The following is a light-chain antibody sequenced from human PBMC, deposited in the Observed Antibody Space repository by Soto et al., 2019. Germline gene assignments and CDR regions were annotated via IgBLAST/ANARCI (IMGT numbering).Light chain of an antibody. V-gene: IGKV3-15*01. CDR2: GAS. CDR3: QQRSNWPPLT. CDR1: QSITNN. J-gene: IGKJ4*01. Sequence: ELVMTQSPATLSVSPGERATLSCRASQSITNNLAWYQQRPGQAPRLLIYGASTRATGVPARFSGSGSGTDFTLTISSLEPEDFAVYYCQQRSNWPPLTFGGGTKVDIK.